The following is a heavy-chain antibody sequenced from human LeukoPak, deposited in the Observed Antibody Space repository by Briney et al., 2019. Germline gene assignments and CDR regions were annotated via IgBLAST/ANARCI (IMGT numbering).Heavy chain of an antibody. V-gene: IGHV1-46*01. D-gene: IGHD1-1*01. CDR1: GYTFTSYY. CDR2: INPSGGST. Sequence: GASVKVSCKASGYTFTSYYMHWVRQAPGQGLEWMGIINPSGGSTSYAQKFQGRITITRNTSISTVYMELSSLRSEDTAVYYCARGPPTAQYFQHWGQGTLVTVSS. J-gene: IGHJ1*01. CDR3: ARGPPTAQYFQH.